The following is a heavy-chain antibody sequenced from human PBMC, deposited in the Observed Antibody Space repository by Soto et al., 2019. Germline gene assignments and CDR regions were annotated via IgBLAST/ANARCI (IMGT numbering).Heavy chain of an antibody. CDR3: ARGSIQWLDY. D-gene: IGHD6-19*01. V-gene: IGHV4-34*01. CDR2: INHSGST. CDR1: GGSFSGYY. J-gene: IGHJ4*02. Sequence: QVQLQQWGAGLLKPSETLSLTCAVYGGSFSGYYWSWIRQPPGKGLEWIGEINHSGSTNYNPSLKRRVTISVDTSKNQFSLKLSSVTAADTAVYYCARGSIQWLDYWGQGTLVTVSS.